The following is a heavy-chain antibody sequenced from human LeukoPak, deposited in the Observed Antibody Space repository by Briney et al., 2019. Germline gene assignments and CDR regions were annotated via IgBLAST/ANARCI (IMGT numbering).Heavy chain of an antibody. Sequence: SLRLSCAASGFTFDDYAMHWVRQAPGKGLEWVSGISWNGGSIGYADSVKGRFTISRDNAKNSLYLQMNSLRAEDMALYYCAKGVISWIAAAGPYDAFDIWGQGTMVTVSS. CDR1: GFTFDDYA. D-gene: IGHD6-19*01. V-gene: IGHV3-9*03. CDR2: ISWNGGSI. J-gene: IGHJ3*02. CDR3: AKGVISWIAAAGPYDAFDI.